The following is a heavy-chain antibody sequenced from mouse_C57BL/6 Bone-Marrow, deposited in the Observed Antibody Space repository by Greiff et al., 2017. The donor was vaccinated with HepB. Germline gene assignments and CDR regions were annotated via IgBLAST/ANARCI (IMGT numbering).Heavy chain of an antibody. V-gene: IGHV5-16*01. CDR2: INYDGSST. D-gene: IGHD2-5*01. J-gene: IGHJ1*03. Sequence: EVQLVESEGGLVQPGSSMKLSCTASGFTFSDYYMAWVRQVPEKGLEWVANINYDGSSTYYLDSLKSRFIISRDNAKNILYLQMSSLKSEDTATYYCASYSNYGYFDVWGTGTTVTVPS. CDR3: ASYSNYGYFDV. CDR1: GFTFSDYY.